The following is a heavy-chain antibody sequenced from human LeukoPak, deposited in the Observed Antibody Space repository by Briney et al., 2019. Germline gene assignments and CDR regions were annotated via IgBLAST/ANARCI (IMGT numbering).Heavy chain of an antibody. CDR2: ISWDSGSI. D-gene: IGHD3-22*01. CDR3: AKGNGRLTYYYDSSGYFSDNYFDY. Sequence: PGGSLRLSCAASGFTFDDYAMPSVRHAPGKGLEWVSGISWDSGSIVYAVSVKGRFTISRDNAKSSLYLQMNSLRAEDTALYYCAKGNGRLTYYYDSSGYFSDNYFDYWGQGTLVTVSS. J-gene: IGHJ4*02. V-gene: IGHV3-9*01. CDR1: GFTFDDYA.